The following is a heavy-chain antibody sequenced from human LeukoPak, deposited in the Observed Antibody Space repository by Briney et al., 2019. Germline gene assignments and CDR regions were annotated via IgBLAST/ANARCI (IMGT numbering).Heavy chain of an antibody. CDR1: GGSISSYY. V-gene: IGHV4-59*01. CDR2: IYYSGST. Sequence: PSETLSLTCTVSGGSISSYYWSWIRQPPGKGLEWIGYIYYSGSTNYNPSLKSRVTISVDTSKNQFSLKLSSVTAADTAVYYCARAQRCLQVAYFDYWGQGTLVTVSS. J-gene: IGHJ4*02. CDR3: ARAQRCLQVAYFDY. D-gene: IGHD5-24*01.